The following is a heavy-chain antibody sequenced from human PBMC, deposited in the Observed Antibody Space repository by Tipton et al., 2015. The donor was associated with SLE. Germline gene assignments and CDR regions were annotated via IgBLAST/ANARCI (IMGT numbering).Heavy chain of an antibody. D-gene: IGHD3-10*01. CDR1: GFTFKNYA. J-gene: IGHJ4*02. CDR2: IDTSGGRT. V-gene: IGHV3-23*01. CDR3: TKSFGSDAG. Sequence: GSLRLSCAASGFTFKNYAMNWVRQAPGKGLEWVSGIDTSGGRTYYADSVKGRFTVSRDNAKNTLYLQMNSLTAEDTAVYYCTKSFGSDAGWGQGTLITVSS.